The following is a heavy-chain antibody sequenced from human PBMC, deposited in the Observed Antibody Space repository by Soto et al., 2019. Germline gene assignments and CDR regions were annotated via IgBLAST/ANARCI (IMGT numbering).Heavy chain of an antibody. CDR3: AKERGYNYGYDAMDV. CDR2: ISGSGGST. CDR1: GFTFSSYA. Sequence: EVQLLESGGGLVQPGGSLRLSCAASGFTFSSYAMSWVRQAPGKWLEWVSGISGSGGSTYYADSVKGRFTISRDNSKNTLYLQTNRLRAEDTAVYYCAKERGYNYGYDAMDVWGQGTTVTVSS. J-gene: IGHJ6*02. D-gene: IGHD5-18*01. V-gene: IGHV3-23*01.